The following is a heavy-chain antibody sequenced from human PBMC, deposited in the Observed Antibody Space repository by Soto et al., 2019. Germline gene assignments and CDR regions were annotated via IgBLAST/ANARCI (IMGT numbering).Heavy chain of an antibody. V-gene: IGHV1-2*02. J-gene: IGHJ3*02. CDR3: ARGGGVGVAGSAAFDM. CDR1: GYPVTAYY. Sequence: QLHLVQSGAVVKKPGASVTVSCSASGYPVTAYYMHWVRQAPGRGLEWMGGINPATGAAKYTQTLQGRVTITRGPSTSTVFMELSGLTSEDTAVFYCARGGGVGVAGSAAFDMWGQGTLVTVSS. D-gene: IGHD3-3*01. CDR2: INPATGAA.